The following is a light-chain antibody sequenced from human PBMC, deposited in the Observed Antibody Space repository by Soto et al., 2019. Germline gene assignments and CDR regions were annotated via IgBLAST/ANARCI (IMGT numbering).Light chain of an antibody. CDR2: EVS. V-gene: IGLV2-8*01. J-gene: IGLJ1*01. CDR1: SSDVGGYNY. Sequence: QSALTQPPSASGSPGQSVTISCTGTSSDVGGYNYVSWYQQHPGKAPKLMIYEVSKRPSGVPDRFSGSKSGNTASLTVSGLQAEDEAAYYCCSYEGINREVFGTGTKLTVL. CDR3: CSYEGINREV.